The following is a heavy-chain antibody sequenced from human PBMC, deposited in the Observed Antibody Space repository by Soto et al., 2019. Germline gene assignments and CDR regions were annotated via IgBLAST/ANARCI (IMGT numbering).Heavy chain of an antibody. CDR1: GFTFDDYA. Sequence: SLRLSCAASGFTFDDYAMHWVRQAPGKGLEWVSGISWNSGSIGYADSVKGRFTISRDNAKNSLYLQMNSLRAEDTALYYCAKVTYYYDSSGYSHFDYWGQGTLVTVSS. CDR2: ISWNSGSI. J-gene: IGHJ4*02. V-gene: IGHV3-9*01. D-gene: IGHD3-22*01. CDR3: AKVTYYYDSSGYSHFDY.